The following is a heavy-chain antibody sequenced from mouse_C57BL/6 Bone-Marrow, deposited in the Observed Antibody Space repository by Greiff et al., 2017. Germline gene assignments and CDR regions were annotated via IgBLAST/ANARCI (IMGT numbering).Heavy chain of an antibody. CDR2: IYPRSGNT. J-gene: IGHJ2*01. D-gene: IGHD2-2*01. CDR1: GYTFTSYG. Sequence: VQLQQSGAELARPGASVKLSCKASGYTFTSYGISWVKQRTGQGLEWIGEIYPRSGNTYYNEKFKGKATLTADKSSSTSYMELRSLTSEDSAVYFCARLWFRNYFDYWGQGTTLTVSS. V-gene: IGHV1-81*01. CDR3: ARLWFRNYFDY.